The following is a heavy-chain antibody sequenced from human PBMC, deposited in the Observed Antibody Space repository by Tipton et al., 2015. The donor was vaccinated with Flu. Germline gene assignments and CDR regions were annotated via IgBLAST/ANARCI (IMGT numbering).Heavy chain of an antibody. CDR3: ARENIVAATGGWFDP. Sequence: SLRLSCVASGFTFRSFEMNWVRQAPGKGLEWISYIDSSGGTTYYADSVGGRFTISRDNTMNTLYLQLCSLRAEDTATYYCARENIVAATGGWFDPWGQGTQVTVSS. V-gene: IGHV3-48*03. CDR1: GFTFRSFE. D-gene: IGHD5-12*01. CDR2: IDSSGGTT. J-gene: IGHJ5*02.